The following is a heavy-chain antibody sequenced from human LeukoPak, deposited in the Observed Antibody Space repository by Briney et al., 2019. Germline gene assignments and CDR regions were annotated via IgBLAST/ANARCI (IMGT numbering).Heavy chain of an antibody. J-gene: IGHJ3*02. V-gene: IGHV4-59*01. CDR2: IYYSGST. D-gene: IGHD3-10*01. Sequence: SETLSPTCTVPGGSISSYYWSWIRQPPGKGLEWIGYIYYSGSTNYNPSLKSLVTISVDTSKNQFSLKLSSVTAADTAVYYCARSDYYGSGSYSHDAFDIWGQGTMVTVSS. CDR3: ARSDYYGSGSYSHDAFDI. CDR1: GGSISSYY.